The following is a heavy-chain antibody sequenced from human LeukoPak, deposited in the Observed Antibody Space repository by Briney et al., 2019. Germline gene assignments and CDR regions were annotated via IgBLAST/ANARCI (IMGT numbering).Heavy chain of an antibody. D-gene: IGHD6-19*01. CDR2: IYYSGST. J-gene: IGHJ5*02. Sequence: SETLSLTCTVSGGSISSYYWSWIRQPPGKGLEWIGYIYYSGSTNYNPSLKSRVTISVDTSKNQFSLKLSSVTAAVTAVYYCATHSSGWSGDWFDPWGQGTLVTVSS. V-gene: IGHV4-59*01. CDR3: ATHSSGWSGDWFDP. CDR1: GGSISSYY.